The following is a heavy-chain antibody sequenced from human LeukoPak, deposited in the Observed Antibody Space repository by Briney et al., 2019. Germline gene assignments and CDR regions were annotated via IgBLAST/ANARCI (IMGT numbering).Heavy chain of an antibody. CDR2: INPSGGST. V-gene: IGHV1-46*01. D-gene: IGHD1-7*01. Sequence: GASVKVSCKASGYTFTSYYMHWVRQAPGQGLEWMGIINPSGGSTSYAQKFQGRVTMTRDMSTSTVYMELSSLRSEDTAVYYCARDRKRTGTIDYWGQGTLVTVSS. J-gene: IGHJ4*02. CDR3: ARDRKRTGTIDY. CDR1: GYTFTSYY.